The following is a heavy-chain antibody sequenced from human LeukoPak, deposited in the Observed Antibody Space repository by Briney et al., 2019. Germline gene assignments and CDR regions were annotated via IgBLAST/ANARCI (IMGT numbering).Heavy chain of an antibody. CDR3: ARRVLRFLEWLPNNWYFDL. V-gene: IGHV4-39*01. CDR1: GGSISSSSYY. Sequence: PSETLSLTCTVSGGSISSSSYYWGWIRQPPGKGLEWIGSIYYSGSTYYNPSLKSRVTISVDTSKNQFSLKLSSVTAADTAVYYCARRVLRFLEWLPNNWYFDLWGRGTLVTVSS. J-gene: IGHJ2*01. D-gene: IGHD3-3*01. CDR2: IYYSGST.